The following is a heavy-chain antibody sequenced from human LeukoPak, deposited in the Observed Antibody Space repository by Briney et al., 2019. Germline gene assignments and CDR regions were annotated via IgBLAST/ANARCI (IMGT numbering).Heavy chain of an antibody. V-gene: IGHV3-53*01. CDR1: GFTFSSYG. Sequence: GGSLRLSCAASGFTFSSYGMHWVRQAPGKGLEWVSVIYGGGSTYYADSVKGRFTISRDDSKNTLYLQMNSLRAEDTAVYYCARDRYFDLWGRGTLVTVSS. J-gene: IGHJ2*01. CDR2: IYGGGST. CDR3: ARDRYFDL.